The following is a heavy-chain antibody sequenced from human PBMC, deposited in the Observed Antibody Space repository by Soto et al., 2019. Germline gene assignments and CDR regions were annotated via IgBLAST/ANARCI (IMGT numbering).Heavy chain of an antibody. J-gene: IGHJ3*02. CDR1: GYTFTGYY. D-gene: IGHD1-26*01. CDR2: INPNSGGT. Sequence: ASVKVSCKASGYTFTGYYMHWVRQAPGQGLEWMGWINPNSGGTNYAQKFQGWVTMTRDTSISTAYMELSRLRSDDTAVYYCARGYSVSYRDAFYIWGQVTMVTVS. CDR3: ARGYSVSYRDAFYI. V-gene: IGHV1-2*04.